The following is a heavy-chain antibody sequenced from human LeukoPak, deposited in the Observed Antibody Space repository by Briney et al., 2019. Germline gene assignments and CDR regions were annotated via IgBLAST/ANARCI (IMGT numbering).Heavy chain of an antibody. CDR1: GGSFSGYY. V-gene: IGHV4-34*01. CDR3: ASPTTRRDGYNS. Sequence: PSETLSLTCAVYGGSFSGYYWSWIRQPPGKGLEWIGEINHSGSTNYNPSLKSRVTISVDTSKNQFSLKLSSVTAADTAVYYCASPTTRRDGYNSWGQGTLVTVSS. D-gene: IGHD5-24*01. CDR2: INHSGST. J-gene: IGHJ4*02.